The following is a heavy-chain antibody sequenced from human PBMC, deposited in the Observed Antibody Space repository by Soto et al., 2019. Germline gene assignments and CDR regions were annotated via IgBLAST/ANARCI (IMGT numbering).Heavy chain of an antibody. CDR2: IYYSETT. V-gene: IGHV4-39*01. J-gene: IGHJ4*02. D-gene: IGHD5-18*01. CDR1: GGSISSGSYY. Sequence: QLQLQESGPGLVKPSETLSLTCTVSGGSISSGSYYWGWIRQSPGKGLEWIGSIYYSETTYYNPSLKRRVTISVRTSKNQFSLKLRSVTAADTAVYYCARSPGYGYGTIDYWGQGTLVTVSS. CDR3: ARSPGYGYGTIDY.